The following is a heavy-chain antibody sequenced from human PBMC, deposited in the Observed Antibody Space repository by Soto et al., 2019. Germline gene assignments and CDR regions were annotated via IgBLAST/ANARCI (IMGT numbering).Heavy chain of an antibody. CDR2: IYYSGRT. D-gene: IGHD2-2*03. CDR3: ASHVDSGYWTPFGY. J-gene: IGHJ4*02. V-gene: IGHV4-39*01. CDR1: GGSTSSSSYY. Sequence: QLQLQESGPGLVKPSETLSLTCIVSGGSTSSSSYYWGWIRQPPGKGLEWIGSIYYSGRTYYNASRRSRVTSAVGTSKNQCSLQLRSVTAADTAVYYCASHVDSGYWTPFGYWGQGTLVTVSS.